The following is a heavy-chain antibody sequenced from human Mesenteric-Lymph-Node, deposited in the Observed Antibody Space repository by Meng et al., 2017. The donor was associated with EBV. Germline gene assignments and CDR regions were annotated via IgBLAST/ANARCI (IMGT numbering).Heavy chain of an antibody. CDR1: GCSISSPNW. V-gene: IGHV4-4*02. J-gene: IGHJ4*02. CDR3: ATVGGSFDFWI. Sequence: QLQLQAAGPGRVQPSRTLSLTSSGSGCSISSPNWWSWVRQPPVKGLEWIGEIFHSGTTDYSPSLKGRVTMSIDKSRNQFSLKLNSVTAADTAVYDCATVGGSFDFWIWGQGALVTVSS. D-gene: IGHD3-3*01. CDR2: IFHSGTT.